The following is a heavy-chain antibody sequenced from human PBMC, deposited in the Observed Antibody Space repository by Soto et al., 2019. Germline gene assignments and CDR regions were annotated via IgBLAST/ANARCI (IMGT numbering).Heavy chain of an antibody. CDR1: GFTFSNAW. V-gene: IGHV3-15*01. CDR3: TTEYRVDTAFDY. J-gene: IGHJ4*02. CDR2: IKSKTDVGTT. Sequence: GGSLRLSCAASGFTFSNAWMSWVRQAPWKGLEWVGRIKSKTDVGTTDYAAPVKGRFTILRDDSKNTLYLQMNSLKTEDAAVYYCTTEYRVDTAFDYWGQGTPVTVSS. D-gene: IGHD5-18*01.